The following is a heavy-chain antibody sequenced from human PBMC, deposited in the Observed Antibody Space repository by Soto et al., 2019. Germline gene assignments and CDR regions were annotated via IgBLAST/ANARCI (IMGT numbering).Heavy chain of an antibody. CDR2: IYYSGST. Sequence: QVQLQESGPGLVKPSETLFLTCTVSGGSISSYYWSWIRQPPGKGLEWIGYIYYSGSTNYNPSLKSRVTISVDTSKNQFSLKLSSVTAADTAVYYCARVGGILYGIDPWGQGTLVTVSS. J-gene: IGHJ5*02. CDR1: GGSISSYY. D-gene: IGHD2-8*01. V-gene: IGHV4-59*01. CDR3: ARVGGILYGIDP.